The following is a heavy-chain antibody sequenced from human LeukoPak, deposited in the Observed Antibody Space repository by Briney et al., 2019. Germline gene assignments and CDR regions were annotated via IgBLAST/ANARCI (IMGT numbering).Heavy chain of an antibody. V-gene: IGHV3-49*03. D-gene: IGHD3-3*01. CDR3: TRDGNFYDFWSGYEPIDY. J-gene: IGHJ4*02. CDR2: IRSKAYGGTT. CDR1: GFTFGDYA. Sequence: GGSLRLSCTASGFTFGDYAMSWFRQAPGKGLEWVGFIRSKAYGGTTEYAASVKGRFTISRDDSESIAYLQMNSLKTEDTAVYYCTRDGNFYDFWSGYEPIDYWGQGTLVTVSS.